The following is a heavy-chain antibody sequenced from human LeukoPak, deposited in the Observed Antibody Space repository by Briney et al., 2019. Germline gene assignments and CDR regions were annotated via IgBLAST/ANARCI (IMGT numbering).Heavy chain of an antibody. CDR3: ARDGSIAAAGTRENWFDP. CDR2: INPNSGGT. J-gene: IGHJ5*02. CDR1: GYTFTGYY. D-gene: IGHD6-13*01. V-gene: IGHV1-2*02. Sequence: GASVKVSCKASGYTFTGYYMHWVRQAPGQGLEWMGWINPNSGGTNYAQKFQGRVTMTRDTSISTAYMELSRLRSDDTAVYYCARDGSIAAAGTRENWFDPWGQGTLVTVSS.